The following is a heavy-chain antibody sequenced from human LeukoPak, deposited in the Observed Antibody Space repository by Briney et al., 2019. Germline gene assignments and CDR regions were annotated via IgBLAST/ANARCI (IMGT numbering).Heavy chain of an antibody. Sequence: PSETLSLTCTVSGGSISTYYWSWIRQPPGKGLEWIGYIYNSGNIKYNPSLKSRGTISVDTSKNQFSLNLSSVTAADTAVYYCAGSVADHPGADYWGQGALVTVSS. J-gene: IGHJ4*02. CDR1: GGSISTYY. CDR2: IYNSGNI. CDR3: AGSVADHPGADY. V-gene: IGHV4-4*09. D-gene: IGHD6-6*01.